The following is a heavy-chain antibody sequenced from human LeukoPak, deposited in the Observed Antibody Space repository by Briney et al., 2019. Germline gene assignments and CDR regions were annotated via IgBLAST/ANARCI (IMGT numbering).Heavy chain of an antibody. D-gene: IGHD6-19*01. CDR1: GGSISTYY. J-gene: IGHJ4*02. V-gene: IGHV4-59*08. Sequence: ASETLSLTCTVSGGSISTYYWSWIRQPPGKGLEWIGYIYYSGSTNYNPSLKSRVTISVDTSKNQFSLKLSSVTAADTAVYYCASGYSSGWIDCWGQGTLVTVSS. CDR2: IYYSGST. CDR3: ASGYSSGWIDC.